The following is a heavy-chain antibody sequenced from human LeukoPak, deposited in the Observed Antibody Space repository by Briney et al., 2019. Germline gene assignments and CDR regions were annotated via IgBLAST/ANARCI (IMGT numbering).Heavy chain of an antibody. CDR3: ARGRVKDIVVVVAAKNDAFDI. CDR1: GESFSGYY. D-gene: IGHD2-15*01. Sequence: SETLSLTCAVYGESFSGYYWSWIRQPPGMGLEWIGEINHGGSTNYNPSLKSRVTISVDTSKNQFSLKLSSVTAADTAVYYCARGRVKDIVVVVAAKNDAFDIWGQGTMVTVSS. J-gene: IGHJ3*02. CDR2: INHGGST. V-gene: IGHV4-34*01.